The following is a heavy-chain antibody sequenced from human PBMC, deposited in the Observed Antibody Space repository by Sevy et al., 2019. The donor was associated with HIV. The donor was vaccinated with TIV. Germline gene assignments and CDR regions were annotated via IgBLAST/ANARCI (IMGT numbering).Heavy chain of an antibody. CDR2: ISGSGGST. CDR1: AFTFSSYA. D-gene: IGHD3-10*01. CDR3: AKDLDPVLLWFGELFGGFDY. J-gene: IGHJ4*02. V-gene: IGHV3-23*01. Sequence: GGSLRLSCAASAFTFSSYATSWVRQAPGKGLEWVSAISGSGGSTYYADSVKGRFTISRDNSKNTLYLQMNSLRAEDTAVYYCAKDLDPVLLWFGELFGGFDYWGQGTLVTVSS.